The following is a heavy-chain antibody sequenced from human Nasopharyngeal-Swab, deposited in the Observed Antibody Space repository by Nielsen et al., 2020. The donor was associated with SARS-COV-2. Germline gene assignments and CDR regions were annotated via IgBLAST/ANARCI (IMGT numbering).Heavy chain of an antibody. D-gene: IGHD6-19*01. V-gene: IGHV3-23*01. J-gene: IGHJ2*01. Sequence: GGSLRLSCAASGFTFSSHDMTWVRQAPGKGLEWVSTINNRGDDTHYVDSVRGRFTVSRDNSKNTLYLQMNSLRGEDTAVYYCAKGGSGWNWYFDLWGRGTLVTVSS. CDR1: GFTFSSHD. CDR3: AKGGSGWNWYFDL. CDR2: INNRGDDT.